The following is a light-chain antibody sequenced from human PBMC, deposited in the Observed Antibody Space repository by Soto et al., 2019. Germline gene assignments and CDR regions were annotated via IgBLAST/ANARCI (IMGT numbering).Light chain of an antibody. V-gene: IGLV1-44*01. CDR3: AAWDDSLNGVV. CDR2: SNN. J-gene: IGLJ2*01. Sequence: QSVLTQPPSASGTPGQRVTIFCSGSSSNIESNTVNWYQQFPGTAPKLLIYSNNQRPSGVPDRFSGSKSGTSASLAISGLQSEDEAEYYCAAWDDSLNGVVFGGGTKLTVL. CDR1: SSNIESNT.